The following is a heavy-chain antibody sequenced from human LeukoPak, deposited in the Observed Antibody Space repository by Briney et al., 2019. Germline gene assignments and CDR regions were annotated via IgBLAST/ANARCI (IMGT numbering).Heavy chain of an antibody. CDR1: GDSINSLDL. J-gene: IGHJ4*02. D-gene: IGHD3-22*01. CDR3: AGLVGRYSSGLYYYYFDY. V-gene: IGHV4-4*02. Sequence: SGTLSLTCTVSGDSINSLDLWSWVRQPPGKGLEWIGEMYLSGTTHSNPSVKSRVTISIDKSKDQFFLNLSSVTAADTAVYYCAGLVGRYSSGLYYYYFDYWGQGTLVTVSS. CDR2: MYLSGTT.